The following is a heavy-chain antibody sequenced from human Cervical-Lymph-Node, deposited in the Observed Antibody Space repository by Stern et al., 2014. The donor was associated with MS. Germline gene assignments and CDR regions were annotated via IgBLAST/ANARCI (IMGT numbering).Heavy chain of an antibody. J-gene: IGHJ6*02. CDR1: GFTFSRYW. CDR2: IKQDGSEK. Sequence: QLVESGGGLVQPGGSLRVSCAASGFTFSRYWMSWVRQAPGKGLEWVANIKQDGSEKYYVDSVKGRFTISRDNAKNSLYLQMNSLRAEDTAVYYCARDRRYCSSTSCPYYYYGMDVWGQGTTVTVSS. D-gene: IGHD2-2*01. CDR3: ARDRRYCSSTSCPYYYYGMDV. V-gene: IGHV3-7*01.